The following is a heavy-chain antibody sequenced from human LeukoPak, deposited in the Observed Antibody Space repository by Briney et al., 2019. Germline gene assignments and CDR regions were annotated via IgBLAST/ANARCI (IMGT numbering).Heavy chain of an antibody. CDR1: GFTFSSYA. CDR3: AKKASSDAVYGDWYFDY. V-gene: IGHV3-23*01. J-gene: IGHJ4*02. D-gene: IGHD4-17*01. CDR2: ISGSGGST. Sequence: GGSLRLSCAASGFTFSSYAMSWVRQVPGKGLEWVSAISGSGGSTYYADSVKGRFTISRDNSKNTLYLQMNSLRAEDTAVYYCAKKASSDAVYGDWYFDYWGQGTLVTVSS.